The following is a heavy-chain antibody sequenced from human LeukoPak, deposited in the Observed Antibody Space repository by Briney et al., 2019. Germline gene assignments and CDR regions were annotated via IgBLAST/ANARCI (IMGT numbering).Heavy chain of an antibody. D-gene: IGHD2-21*02. J-gene: IGHJ4*02. CDR2: IWYDGSNK. V-gene: IGHV3-33*01. Sequence: PGGSLRLSCAASGFTFSSYGMHWVRQAPGKGLEWVAVIWYDGSNKYYADSVKGRFTISRDNSKNTLYLQMNSLRAEDTAVYYCARVEYAYCGGDCYPDYWGQGTLVTVSS. CDR3: ARVEYAYCGGDCYPDY. CDR1: GFTFSSYG.